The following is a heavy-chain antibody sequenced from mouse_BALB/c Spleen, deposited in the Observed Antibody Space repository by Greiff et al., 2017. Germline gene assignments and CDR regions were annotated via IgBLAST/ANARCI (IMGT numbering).Heavy chain of an antibody. CDR2: ISYSGST. CDR1: GDSITSGY. V-gene: IGHV3-8*02. Sequence: EVMLVESGPSLVKPSQTLSLTCSVTGDSITSGYWNWIRKFPGNKLEYMGYISYSGSTYYNPSLKSRISITRDTSKTQYYLQLNSVTTEDTATYYCARGGYGSSYWFAYWGQGTLVTVSA. D-gene: IGHD1-1*01. CDR3: ARGGYGSSYWFAY. J-gene: IGHJ3*01.